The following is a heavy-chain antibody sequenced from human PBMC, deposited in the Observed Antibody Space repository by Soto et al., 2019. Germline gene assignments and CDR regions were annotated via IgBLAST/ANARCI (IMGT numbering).Heavy chain of an antibody. J-gene: IGHJ4*02. CDR3: ARGGDLYYFDY. CDR2: IYYSGST. D-gene: IGHD2-21*01. V-gene: IGHV4-61*01. CDR1: GGSVSSGNYC. Sequence: SETLSLTCTVSGGSVSSGNYCWSWIRQPPGKGLEWIGYIYYSGSTNYNPSLKSRVTISVDTSKNQFSLKVSSVTAADTAVYYCARGGDLYYFDYWGQGTLVTVSS.